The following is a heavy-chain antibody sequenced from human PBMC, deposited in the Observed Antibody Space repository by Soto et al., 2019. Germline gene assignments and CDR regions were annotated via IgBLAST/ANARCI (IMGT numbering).Heavy chain of an antibody. D-gene: IGHD3-3*01. J-gene: IGHJ4*02. CDR3: AKRSYEEWLEFDY. CDR1: GFTFSSYG. CDR2: ISYDGSNK. Sequence: GGSLRLSCAASGFTFSSYGMHWVRQAPGKGLEWVAVISYDGSNKYYAYSVKGRFTISRDNSKNTLYLQMNSPRDEGTAVYYCAKRSYEEWLEFDYWGQGTLVTVSS. V-gene: IGHV3-30*18.